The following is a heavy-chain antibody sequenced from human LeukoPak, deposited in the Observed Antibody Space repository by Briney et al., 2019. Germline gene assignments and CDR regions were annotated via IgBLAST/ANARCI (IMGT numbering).Heavy chain of an antibody. D-gene: IGHD5-24*01. V-gene: IGHV3-23*01. Sequence: TGGSLRHSCAASGFTFTSYAMSWVRQAPGKGLEWVSAISGSGGSTYYADSVKGRFTISRDNSKSTLFLQMNSLRAEDTAVYYCAKDPRVGSRVATPCHWGQGKLITVSS. CDR1: GFTFTSYA. CDR2: ISGSGGST. J-gene: IGHJ4*02. CDR3: AKDPRVGSRVATPCH.